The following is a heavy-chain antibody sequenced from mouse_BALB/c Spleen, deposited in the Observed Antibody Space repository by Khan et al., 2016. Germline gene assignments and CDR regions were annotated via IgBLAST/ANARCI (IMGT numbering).Heavy chain of an antibody. J-gene: IGHJ2*01. CDR1: GYSITSDYA. D-gene: IGHD1-1*01. Sequence: EVQLQESGPGLVKPSQSLYLTCTVTGYSITSDYAWNWIRQFPGNKLEWMGYITYSGSTNYNPSLKSRISITRDTSKNQFFLQLNSVTTEDTATYYCARDDYGSSFFDYWGQGTTLTVSS. CDR2: ITYSGST. CDR3: ARDDYGSSFFDY. V-gene: IGHV3-2*02.